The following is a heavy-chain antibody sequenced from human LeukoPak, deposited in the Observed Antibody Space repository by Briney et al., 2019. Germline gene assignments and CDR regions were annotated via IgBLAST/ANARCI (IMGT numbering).Heavy chain of an antibody. D-gene: IGHD3-22*01. V-gene: IGHV5-51*01. CDR2: IYPGDSDT. Sequence: GESLKISCKGSGYSFTTYWIGWVRQMSGRGLEWMGIIYPGDSDTRYSPSFQGQVTISADKSFSTAYLQWSSLKASDTAMYYCARQFRDSSGYYSYYFDYWGQGTLVTVSS. CDR3: ARQFRDSSGYYSYYFDY. J-gene: IGHJ4*02. CDR1: GYSFTTYW.